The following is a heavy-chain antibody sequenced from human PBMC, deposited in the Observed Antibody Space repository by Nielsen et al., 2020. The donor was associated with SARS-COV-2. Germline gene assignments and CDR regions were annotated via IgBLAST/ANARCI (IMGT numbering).Heavy chain of an antibody. CDR3: ASLYGDYSHGY. V-gene: IGHV3-74*01. CDR1: GFTFSSYW. Sequence: GESLKISCAASGFTFSSYWMHWVRQAPGKGLVWVSRINSDGSSTSYADSVKGRFTISRDNAKNSLYLQMNSLRAEDTALYHCASLYGDYSHGYWGQGTLVTVSS. CDR2: INSDGSST. D-gene: IGHD4-17*01. J-gene: IGHJ4*02.